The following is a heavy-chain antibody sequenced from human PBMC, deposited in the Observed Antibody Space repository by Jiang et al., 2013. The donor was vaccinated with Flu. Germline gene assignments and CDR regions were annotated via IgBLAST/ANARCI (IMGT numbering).Heavy chain of an antibody. CDR1: GSISSSSYY. CDR2: IYYSGST. J-gene: IGHJ5*02. V-gene: IGHV4-39*07. CDR3: ASLHFTDLGITIFGVVTTDDGWFDP. D-gene: IGHD3-3*01. Sequence: GSISSSSYYWGWIRQPPGKGLEWIGSIYYSGSTYYNPSLKSRVTISVDTSKNQFSLKLSSVTAADTAVYYCASLHFTDLGITIFGVVTTDDGWFDPWGQGTLVTVSS.